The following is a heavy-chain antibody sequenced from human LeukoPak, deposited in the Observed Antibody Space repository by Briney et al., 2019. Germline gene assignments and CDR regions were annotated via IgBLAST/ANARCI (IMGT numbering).Heavy chain of an antibody. J-gene: IGHJ4*02. D-gene: IGHD3-22*01. Sequence: GGSLRLSCAASGFTFSSYAMSWVRQAPGKGLEWVSVISGSGGSTDYADSVKGRFTISRDNSKNTLYLQMNSLRAEDTAVYYCAKVSTVSSLSNGYFPIDYWGQGTLVTVSS. CDR1: GFTFSSYA. V-gene: IGHV3-23*01. CDR2: ISGSGGST. CDR3: AKVSTVSSLSNGYFPIDY.